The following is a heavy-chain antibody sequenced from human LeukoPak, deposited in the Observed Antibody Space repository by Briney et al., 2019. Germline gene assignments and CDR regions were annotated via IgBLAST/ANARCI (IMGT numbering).Heavy chain of an antibody. CDR3: ARALLYDLWSGRDQPFFGY. CDR2: IKQDGSEK. CDR1: GFTFSSYW. V-gene: IGHV3-7*01. Sequence: GGSLRLSCAASGFTFSSYWMSWVRQAPGKGLEWVANIKQDGSEKYYVDSVKGRFTISRDNAKNSLYLQMNSLRAEDTAVYYCARALLYDLWSGRDQPFFGYWGQGTLVTVSS. D-gene: IGHD3-3*01. J-gene: IGHJ4*02.